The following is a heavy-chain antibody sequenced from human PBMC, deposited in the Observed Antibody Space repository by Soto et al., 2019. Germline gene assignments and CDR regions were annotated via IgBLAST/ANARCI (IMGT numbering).Heavy chain of an antibody. CDR1: GFTFSNYA. V-gene: IGHV3-23*01. Sequence: GGSLRLSCAASGFTFSNYAMAWVRQAAGKGLEWVSTITYSGGSRDYADSVKGRFTISRDNSKNTLYLQMNSLRAEDTAVYYCAKKGYYDTSGYPIRYFDYWGQGTLVTVSS. D-gene: IGHD3-22*01. CDR3: AKKGYYDTSGYPIRYFDY. J-gene: IGHJ4*02. CDR2: ITYSGGSR.